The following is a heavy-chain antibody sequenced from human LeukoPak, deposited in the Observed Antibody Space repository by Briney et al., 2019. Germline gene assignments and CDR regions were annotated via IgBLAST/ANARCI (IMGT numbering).Heavy chain of an antibody. V-gene: IGHV1-2*02. CDR3: ARDDYGDYGLLSFDY. Sequence: VASVKVSCKASGYTFTGYYMHWVRQAPGQGLEWMGWINPNSGGTNYAQKSQGRVTMTRDTSISTAYMELSRLRSDDTAVYYCARDDYGDYGLLSFDYWGQGTLVTVSS. CDR2: INPNSGGT. J-gene: IGHJ4*02. CDR1: GYTFTGYY. D-gene: IGHD4-17*01.